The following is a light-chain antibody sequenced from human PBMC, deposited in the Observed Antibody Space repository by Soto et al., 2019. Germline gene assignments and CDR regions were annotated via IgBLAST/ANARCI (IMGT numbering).Light chain of an antibody. Sequence: QSVLTQPASVSGSPGQSITISCTGSSSDIGAYNYVSWFQQYPGKAPKLIISEVSNRPSGVSNRFSGSKSGTAASLTISGLQTEDEADYFCFSFTTDWTHVFGTGTKVTVX. CDR3: FSFTTDWTHV. CDR2: EVS. CDR1: SSDIGAYNY. J-gene: IGLJ1*01. V-gene: IGLV2-14*01.